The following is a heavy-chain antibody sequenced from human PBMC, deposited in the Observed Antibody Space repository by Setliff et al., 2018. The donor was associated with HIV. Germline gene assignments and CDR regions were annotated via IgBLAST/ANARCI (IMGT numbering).Heavy chain of an antibody. CDR3: ARVGGSSGWYVFDY. CDR1: GYSISSGYY. V-gene: IGHV4-38-2*01. Sequence: KPSETLSLTCAVSGYSISSGYYWGWIRQPPGKGLEWIGTIYHSGSTYYNPSLKSRXTISVDTSKNQFSLTLNSVTAADTAVYYCARVGGSSGWYVFDYWGQGTXXTVSS. CDR2: IYHSGST. D-gene: IGHD6-19*01. J-gene: IGHJ4*02.